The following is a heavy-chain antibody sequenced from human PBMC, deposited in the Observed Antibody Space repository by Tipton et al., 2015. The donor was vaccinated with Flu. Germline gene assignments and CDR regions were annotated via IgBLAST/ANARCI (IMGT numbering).Heavy chain of an antibody. V-gene: IGHV3-11*01. J-gene: IGHJ4*02. CDR2: IGSSGSDSTM. Sequence: SLRLSCAASGFTFNYYYMSWIRKAPGKGLEWLSYIGSSGSDSTMEYADAVKDRFTISRDNAKNSLYLEMSGLRDEDTAVYYCAGDDGSRGRGTFYVWGQGTLVTVSS. CDR1: GFTFNYYY. CDR3: AGDDGSRGRGTFYV. D-gene: IGHD6-19*01.